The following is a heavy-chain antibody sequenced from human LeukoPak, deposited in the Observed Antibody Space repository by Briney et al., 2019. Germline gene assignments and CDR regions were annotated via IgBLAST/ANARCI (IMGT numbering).Heavy chain of an antibody. CDR1: GASVSAYY. CDR3: ARSQKYSSSWYS. Sequence: PSETLSLTCTVSGASVSAYYWTWIRQPPGKRLEWLGYIHYSGSTNYNPSLNSRVTISVDTSKNQFSLKLSSVTAADTAVYYCARSQKYSSSWYSWGQGTLVTVSS. CDR2: IHYSGST. J-gene: IGHJ4*02. D-gene: IGHD6-13*01. V-gene: IGHV4-59*02.